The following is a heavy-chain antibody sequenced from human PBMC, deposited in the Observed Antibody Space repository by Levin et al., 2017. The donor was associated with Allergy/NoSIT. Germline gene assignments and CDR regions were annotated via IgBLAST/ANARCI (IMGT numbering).Heavy chain of an antibody. CDR3: ARDGRITYYDYIWGSYPGVFDI. Sequence: SVKVSCKASGGTFSSYAISWVRQAPGQGLEWMGGIIPIFGTANYAQKFQGRVTITADESTSTAYMELSSLRSEDTAVYYCARDGRITYYDYIWGSYPGVFDIWGQGTMVTVSS. V-gene: IGHV1-69*13. J-gene: IGHJ3*02. CDR2: IIPIFGTA. D-gene: IGHD3-16*02. CDR1: GGTFSSYA.